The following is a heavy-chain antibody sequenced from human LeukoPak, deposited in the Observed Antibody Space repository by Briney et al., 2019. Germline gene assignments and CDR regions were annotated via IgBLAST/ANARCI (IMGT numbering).Heavy chain of an antibody. D-gene: IGHD5-12*01. Sequence: GGSLRLSCAASGFTFSSYEMNWVRQAPGKGLEWVSYISSSGSTIYYADSVKGRFTISRDNAKNSLYLQMNSLRAEDTAVYYCAREDIVATRSHGGDYYYYYMVVWGKGTTVTVSS. CDR2: ISSSGSTI. CDR1: GFTFSSYE. V-gene: IGHV3-48*03. CDR3: AREDIVATRSHGGDYYYYYMVV. J-gene: IGHJ6*03.